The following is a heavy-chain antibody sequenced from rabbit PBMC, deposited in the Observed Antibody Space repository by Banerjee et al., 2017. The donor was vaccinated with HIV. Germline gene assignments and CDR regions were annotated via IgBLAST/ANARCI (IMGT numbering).Heavy chain of an antibody. V-gene: IGHV1S40*01. CDR3: ARGADNNWYIPYFML. CDR1: GFSFSSSYW. J-gene: IGHJ4*01. Sequence: QSLEESGGDLVKPGASLTLTCTASGFSFSSSYWICWVRQAPGKGLEWIACIYGGSVGMTYYASWAKGRFTISKTSSTTVTLQMTSLTAADTATYFCARGADNNWYIPYFMLWDPGTLVTVS. CDR2: IYGGSVGMT. D-gene: IGHD1-1*01.